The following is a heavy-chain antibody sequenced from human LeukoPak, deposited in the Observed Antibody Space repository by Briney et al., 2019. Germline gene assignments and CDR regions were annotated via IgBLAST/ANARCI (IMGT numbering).Heavy chain of an antibody. J-gene: IGHJ4*02. CDR2: ISGSGGST. D-gene: IGHD5-18*01. CDR1: GFTFSSYG. CDR3: ARVSPNSYGIDY. Sequence: GGTLRLSCAASGFTFSSYGMSWVRQAPGKGLEWVSAISGSGGSTYYAASVKGRFTISRDNSKHTLYLQMNRLRAEATAVHYCARVSPNSYGIDYWGQGTLVTVSS. V-gene: IGHV3-23*01.